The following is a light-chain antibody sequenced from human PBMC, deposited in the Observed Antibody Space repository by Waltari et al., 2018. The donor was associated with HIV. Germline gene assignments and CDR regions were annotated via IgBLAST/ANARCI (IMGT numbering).Light chain of an antibody. Sequence: DIQMTQSPSSLSSSVGERVTLTCRASQSIRDRVSWYQQKPGRAPNLLIFGANSLQRGVPSRFSGSGSGTEFTLTISGLQPEDSAVYFCQQSYIMPWTFGQGTKVEI. CDR1: QSIRDR. J-gene: IGKJ1*01. CDR2: GAN. V-gene: IGKV1-39*01. CDR3: QQSYIMPWT.